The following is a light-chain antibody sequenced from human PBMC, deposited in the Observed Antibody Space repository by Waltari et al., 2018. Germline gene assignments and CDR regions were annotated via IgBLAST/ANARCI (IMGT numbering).Light chain of an antibody. V-gene: IGKV1-NL1*01. J-gene: IGKJ1*01. Sequence: DIQMTQSPSSLSASFGDRVTITCRASQDISNSLAWYQQKLGRAPKLLLHGASRLESGVPSRFSGSGSGTDFTLTISSLQPEDVATYYCQKYNSAPPTFGQGTKVEIK. CDR3: QKYNSAPPT. CDR2: GAS. CDR1: QDISNS.